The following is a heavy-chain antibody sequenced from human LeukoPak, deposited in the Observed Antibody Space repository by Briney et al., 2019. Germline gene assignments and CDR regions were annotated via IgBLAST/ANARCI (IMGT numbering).Heavy chain of an antibody. CDR2: IYYSGRT. V-gene: IGHV4-59*01. CDR1: GGSISSDY. CDR3: ARGFYSPHY. J-gene: IGHJ4*02. D-gene: IGHD4-11*01. Sequence: SGTLSLTCTVSGGSISSDYWSWIRQPPGKGLEWIGYIYYSGRTYYNPSLKSRITISVDTSKNQFSLKLSSVTAADTAVYYCARGFYSPHYWGQGTLVSVSS.